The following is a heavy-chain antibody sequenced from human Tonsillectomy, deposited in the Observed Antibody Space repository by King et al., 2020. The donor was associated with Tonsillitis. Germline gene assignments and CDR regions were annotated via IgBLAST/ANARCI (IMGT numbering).Heavy chain of an antibody. V-gene: IGHV1-2*02. CDR1: GYTFTDYY. CDR2: INPNSGGT. Sequence: QLVQSGAEVKKPGASVKVSCKASGYTFTDYYIHWVRQAPGQGLEWMGWINPNSGGTKYAQEFQGRVTMTRDTSISTAYMELRRLTSDDTAMYYCARDGGDTNAFDVWGQGTMVTVSS. CDR3: ARDGGDTNAFDV. J-gene: IGHJ3*01. D-gene: IGHD3-3*01.